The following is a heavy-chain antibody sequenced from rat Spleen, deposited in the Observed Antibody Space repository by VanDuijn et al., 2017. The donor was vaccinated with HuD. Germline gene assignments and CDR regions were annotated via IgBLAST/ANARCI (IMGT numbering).Heavy chain of an antibody. CDR1: GFTFSSFA. CDR3: AKSILRIIPGYFDY. CDR2: ITSGGSNT. V-gene: IGHV5-25*01. Sequence: EVQLVESGGCLVQPGRSLKLSCAASGFTFSSFAMAWVRQAPKKGLEWVATITSGGSNTYYPDSVKGRFTISRDNAKSTLYLQMDSLRSEDTATYYCAKSILRIIPGYFDYWGQGVMVTVSS. J-gene: IGHJ2*01. D-gene: IGHD1-6*01.